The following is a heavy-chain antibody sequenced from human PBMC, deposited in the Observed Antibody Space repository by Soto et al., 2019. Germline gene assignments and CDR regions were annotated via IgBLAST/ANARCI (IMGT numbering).Heavy chain of an antibody. Sequence: SETLSLTCTVSGGSISSSSYYWGWIRQAPGKGLEWIGSIYYSGSTYYNPSLKSRVTISVDTSKNQFSLKLSSVTAADTAVYYCARRGSSSWYGYWGQGTLLTVS. J-gene: IGHJ4*02. CDR2: IYYSGST. V-gene: IGHV4-39*01. D-gene: IGHD6-13*01. CDR1: GGSISSSSYY. CDR3: ARRGSSSWYGY.